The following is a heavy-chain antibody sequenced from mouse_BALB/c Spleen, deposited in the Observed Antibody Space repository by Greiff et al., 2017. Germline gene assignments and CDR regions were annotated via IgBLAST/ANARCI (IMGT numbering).Heavy chain of an antibody. CDR3: ARGGDYEDYYAMDY. D-gene: IGHD2-4*01. V-gene: IGHV2-2*02. J-gene: IGHJ4*01. CDR1: GFSLTSYG. Sequence: VQLQQSGPGLVQPSQSLSITCPVSGFSLTSYGVHWVRQSPGKGLEWLGVIWSGGSTDYNAAFISRLSISKDNSKSQVFFKMNSLQANDTAIYYCARGGDYEDYYAMDYWGQGTSVTVSS. CDR2: IWSGGST.